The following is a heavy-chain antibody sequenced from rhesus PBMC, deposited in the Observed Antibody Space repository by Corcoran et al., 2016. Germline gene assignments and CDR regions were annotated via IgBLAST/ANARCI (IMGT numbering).Heavy chain of an antibody. J-gene: IGHJ4*01. CDR2: NSSGSSTP. CDR3: ARVGPIAPDY. Sequence: EVQLLESGGGLAQPVGFLLLSCVVSGFSFSGHFSDWLRPPPGVGVEWGSSNSSGSSTPLYPEYVKGQFTISRDNAKDTVYLQMNSLRAEDTAVYYCARVGPIAPDYWGQGVLVTVSS. D-gene: IGHD1-1-1*01. CDR1: GFSFSGHF. V-gene: IGHV3-110*01.